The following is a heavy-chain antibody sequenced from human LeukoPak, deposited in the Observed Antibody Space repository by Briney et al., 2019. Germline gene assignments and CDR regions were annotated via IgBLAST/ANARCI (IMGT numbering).Heavy chain of an antibody. J-gene: IGHJ4*02. CDR3: ARGSGDSSGYYQKDY. CDR1: GYTFTSYG. V-gene: IGHV1-18*01. D-gene: IGHD3-22*01. CDR2: ISAYNGNT. Sequence: ASVKVSCKASGYTFTSYGISWVRQAPGQGLEWMGWISAYNGNTNYAQKLQGRVTMTRNTSISTAYMELSSLRSEDTAVYYCARGSGDSSGYYQKDYWGQGTLVTVSS.